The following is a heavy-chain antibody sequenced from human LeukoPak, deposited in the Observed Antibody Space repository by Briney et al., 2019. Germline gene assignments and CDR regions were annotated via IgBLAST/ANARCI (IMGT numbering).Heavy chain of an antibody. CDR1: GFTFSGYA. V-gene: IGHV3-23*01. CDR3: AKDQLVVVPAVPHLDAFDI. CDR2: VSGSGGST. J-gene: IGHJ3*02. D-gene: IGHD2-2*01. Sequence: GGSLRLSCAASGFTFSGYAMSWVRQAPGKGLEWVSAVSGSGGSTYYADSVRGRFTISRDNSKNTLYLQMNSLRAEDTAVYYCAKDQLVVVPAVPHLDAFDIWGQGTMVTVSS.